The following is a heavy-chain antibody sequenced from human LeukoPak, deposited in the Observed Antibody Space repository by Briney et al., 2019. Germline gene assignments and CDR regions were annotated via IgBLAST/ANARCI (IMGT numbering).Heavy chain of an antibody. CDR1: GFTFSDYS. CDR2: IRYDGNNK. CDR3: ARDMGGDGYNLGVWLFDP. J-gene: IGHJ5*02. Sequence: GGSLRLSCAASGFTFSDYSMHWVRQAPGKGLNWVAFIRYDGNNKYYADSVKGRFTISRDNSKNMLYLEMNSLSTEDTAVYYCARDMGGDGYNLGVWLFDPWGQGTLVTVSS. V-gene: IGHV3-30*02. D-gene: IGHD5-24*01.